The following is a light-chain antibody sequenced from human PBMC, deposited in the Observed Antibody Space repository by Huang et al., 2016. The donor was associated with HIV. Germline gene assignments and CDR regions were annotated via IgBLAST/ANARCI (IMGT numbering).Light chain of an antibody. J-gene: IGKJ4*01. CDR1: QTISTF. CDR2: AAS. Sequence: DIQMTQSPSSLSASVGDRISITCRASQTISTFLNWYQQKPGKAPKLLIYAASNLQSGVSSRFSGTGSGTLFTLTVTGLLPDDFATYFCQQTSSVPLTFGGGTKVE. V-gene: IGKV1-39*01. CDR3: QQTSSVPLT.